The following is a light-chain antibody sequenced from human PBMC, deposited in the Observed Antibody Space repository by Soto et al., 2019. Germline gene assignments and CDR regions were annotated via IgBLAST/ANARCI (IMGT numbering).Light chain of an antibody. CDR3: QSYDNINQVMV. CDR2: ENN. V-gene: IGLV6-57*01. J-gene: IGLJ3*02. Sequence: NFMLTQPHSVSESPGKTVTISCTRSSGSIATNYVQWYQQRPGSSPTTVIYENNQRPSGVPDRFSGSIDSSSNSASLTISGLKTDDGADYYCQSYDNINQVMVFGGGTQLTVL. CDR1: SGSIATNY.